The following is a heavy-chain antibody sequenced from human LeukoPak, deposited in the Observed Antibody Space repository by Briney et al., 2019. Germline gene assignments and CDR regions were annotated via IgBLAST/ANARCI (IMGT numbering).Heavy chain of an antibody. J-gene: IGHJ6*03. CDR2: INHSGRT. CDR1: GGSFSGDY. D-gene: IGHD2-2*01. V-gene: IGHV4-34*01. CDR3: ARLKCSSTSCFYYYYMDV. Sequence: SETLSLTCAVYGGSFSGDYWSWILQPPGKGLEWIGEINHSGRTNYKPSLKSRVTISVDASKNQFSLKLNSVTAADTAVYYCARLKCSSTSCFYYYYMDVWGKGTTVTISS.